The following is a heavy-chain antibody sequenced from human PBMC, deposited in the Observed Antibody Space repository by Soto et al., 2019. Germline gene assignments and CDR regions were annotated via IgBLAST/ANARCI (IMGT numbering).Heavy chain of an antibody. CDR3: TTDRRSGYDPQFDF. D-gene: IGHD5-12*01. Sequence: VQLVESGGGVVQPGRSLRLSCAASGFTFSSYAMHWVRQAPGKGLEWVGRVKSKTDGGATDYTAPVKGGFTISRDDSKNTLYLQMNSLQTDDTAVYYCTTDRRSGYDPQFDFWGQGTLVTVSS. CDR2: VKSKTDGGAT. V-gene: IGHV3-15*01. J-gene: IGHJ4*02. CDR1: GFTFSSYA.